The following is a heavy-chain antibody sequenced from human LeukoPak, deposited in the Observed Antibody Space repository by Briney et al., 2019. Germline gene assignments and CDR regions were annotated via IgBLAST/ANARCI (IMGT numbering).Heavy chain of an antibody. V-gene: IGHV4-59*01. J-gene: IGHJ2*01. Sequence: SETLSLTCTVSGASISSYYWSWIRQPPGKGLEWIGNIYYSGSTDYNPSLKSRVTISVDTSKNQFSLKLSSVTAADTAVYYCARHSYGSYWYFDIWGRGTLVTVSS. CDR2: IYYSGST. CDR3: ARHSYGSYWYFDI. CDR1: GASISSYY. D-gene: IGHD5-18*01.